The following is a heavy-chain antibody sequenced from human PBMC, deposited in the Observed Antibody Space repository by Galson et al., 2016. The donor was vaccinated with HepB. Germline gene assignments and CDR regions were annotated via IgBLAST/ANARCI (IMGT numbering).Heavy chain of an antibody. J-gene: IGHJ2*01. CDR2: IYYSGGT. CDR3: ARHEDSSGYYYPLLSWYFEL. V-gene: IGHV4-39*01. D-gene: IGHD3-22*01. CDR1: GGSFSSSSYY. Sequence: SETLSLTCSVSGGSFSSSSYYWGWIRQPPGKGLEWIGSIYYSGGTYYTPSLRSRVTVSVDTSKSHFSLRLRSVTAADTAGYYCARHEDSSGYYYPLLSWYFELWGRGTLVAVSS.